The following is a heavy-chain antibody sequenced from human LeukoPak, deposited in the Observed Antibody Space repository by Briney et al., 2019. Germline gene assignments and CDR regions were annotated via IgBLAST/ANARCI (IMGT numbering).Heavy chain of an antibody. Sequence: PGGSLRLSCAASGFTFSSYWMSWVRQAPGKGLEWVANIKQDGSEKYYVDSVKGRFTISRDNAKNSLYLQMNSLRAEDTAVYYCARDRLRFLEWLPLDYWGQGTLVTVSS. J-gene: IGHJ4*02. D-gene: IGHD3-3*01. CDR2: IKQDGSEK. CDR3: ARDRLRFLEWLPLDY. V-gene: IGHV3-7*01. CDR1: GFTFSSYW.